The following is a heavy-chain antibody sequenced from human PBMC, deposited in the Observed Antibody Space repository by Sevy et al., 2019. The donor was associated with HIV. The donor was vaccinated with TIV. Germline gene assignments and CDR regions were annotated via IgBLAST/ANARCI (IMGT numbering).Heavy chain of an antibody. CDR3: ARQYYYGSGSYPEYFQH. CDR1: GGSISSSSYY. V-gene: IGHV4-39*01. D-gene: IGHD3-10*01. J-gene: IGHJ1*01. CDR2: IYYSGST. Sequence: SETLSLTCTVSGGSISSSSYYWGWIRQPPGKGLEWIGSIYYSGSTYYNPSLKSRVTISVDTSKNQSSLKLSSVTAADTAVYYCARQYYYGSGSYPEYFQHWGQGTLVTVSS.